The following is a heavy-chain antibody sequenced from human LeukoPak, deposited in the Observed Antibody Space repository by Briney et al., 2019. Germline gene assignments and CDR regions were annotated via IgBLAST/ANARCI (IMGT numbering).Heavy chain of an antibody. CDR1: GFTFSSHW. Sequence: PGGSLRLSCAASGFTFSSHWMHWVRQAPGKGLVWVSQINPDGSSTTYADPVKGRLTISRDNAKNTLYLQMNSLRDEDTAVYYCARDLYDFWSGRKYYFDYWGQGTLVAVSS. J-gene: IGHJ4*02. D-gene: IGHD3-3*01. CDR2: INPDGSST. V-gene: IGHV3-74*01. CDR3: ARDLYDFWSGRKYYFDY.